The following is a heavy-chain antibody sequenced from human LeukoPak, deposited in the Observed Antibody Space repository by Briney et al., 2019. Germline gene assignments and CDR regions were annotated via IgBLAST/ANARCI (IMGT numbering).Heavy chain of an antibody. D-gene: IGHD3-9*01. J-gene: IGHJ3*02. CDR2: TSYDGSNK. CDR3: AKPTEDYDWSQAAFDI. Sequence: GRSLRLSCAASGFSFRSYGMYWVRQAPGKGLEWVAVTSYDGSNKYYGDSVKGRFTISRDNANNTLYLQMNSLRVEDTAVYYCAKPTEDYDWSQAAFDIWGQGTMVTVSS. V-gene: IGHV3-30*18. CDR1: GFSFRSYG.